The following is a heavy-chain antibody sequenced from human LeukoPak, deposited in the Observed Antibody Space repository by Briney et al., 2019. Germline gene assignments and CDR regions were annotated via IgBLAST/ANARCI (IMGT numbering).Heavy chain of an antibody. V-gene: IGHV1-18*04. CDR3: ARAEYCSSTSCYSGGRLYSSSAGDY. D-gene: IGHD2-2*01. CDR1: GYTFTNYY. CDR2: ISAYNGNT. Sequence: GASVKVSCKASGYTFTNYYIHWVRQAPGQGLEWMGWISAYNGNTNYAQKLQGRVTMTTDTSTSTAYMELRSLRSDDTAVYYCARAEYCSSTSCYSGGRLYSSSAGDYWGQGTLVTVSS. J-gene: IGHJ4*02.